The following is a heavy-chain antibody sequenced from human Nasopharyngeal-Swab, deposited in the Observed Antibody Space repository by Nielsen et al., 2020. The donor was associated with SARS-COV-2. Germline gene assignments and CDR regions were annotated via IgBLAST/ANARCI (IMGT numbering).Heavy chain of an antibody. J-gene: IGHJ4*02. V-gene: IGHV1-8*01. CDR3: ARRRPSWYCSSTSCSPEDY. D-gene: IGHD2-2*01. Sequence: WVRQAHGQGLEWMGWMNPNSGNTGYAQKFQGRVTMTRNTSISTAYRELSSLRSEDTAAYYCARRRPSWYCSSTSCSPEDYWGQGTLVTVSS. CDR2: MNPNSGNT.